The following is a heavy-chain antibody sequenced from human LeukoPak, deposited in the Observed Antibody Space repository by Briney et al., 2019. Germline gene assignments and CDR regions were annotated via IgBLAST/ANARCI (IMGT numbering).Heavy chain of an antibody. CDR2: ISAYNGNT. D-gene: IGHD2-15*01. V-gene: IGHV1-18*01. Sequence: ASVRVSCKASGYTFTSYAMHWVRQAPGQGLEWMGWISAYNGNTNYAQRLQGRATMTTDTSTSTAYMELRSPTSDDTAVYYCARVPSGGPFDYWGQGTLVTVSS. CDR1: GYTFTSYA. CDR3: ARVPSGGPFDY. J-gene: IGHJ4*02.